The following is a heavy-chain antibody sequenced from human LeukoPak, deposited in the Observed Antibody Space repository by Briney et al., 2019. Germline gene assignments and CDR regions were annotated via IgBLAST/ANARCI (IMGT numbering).Heavy chain of an antibody. Sequence: SETLSLTCAVYGGSFSGYYWSWIRQPPGKGLEWIGEINHSGSTNYNPSLKSRVTTSVDTSKNQFSLKLSSVTAADTAVYYCARGPQWELPLYYFDYWGQGTLVTVSS. CDR3: ARGPQWELPLYYFDY. CDR1: GGSFSGYY. CDR2: INHSGST. V-gene: IGHV4-34*01. J-gene: IGHJ4*02. D-gene: IGHD1-26*01.